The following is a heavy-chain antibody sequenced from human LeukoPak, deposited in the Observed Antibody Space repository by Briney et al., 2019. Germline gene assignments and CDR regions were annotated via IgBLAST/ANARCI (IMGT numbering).Heavy chain of an antibody. CDR1: GYTFTDYY. CDR3: ARVYLGVYYYGSSGYSHLDY. Sequence: ASVKVSCQASGYTFTDYYMHWVRQAPGQGLEWMGWINPNSGGTNYAQKFQGRVTMTRDTSISTAYMELSRLRSDDTAVYYCARVYLGVYYYGSSGYSHLDYWRQGTLVTVSS. V-gene: IGHV1-2*02. CDR2: INPNSGGT. D-gene: IGHD3-22*01. J-gene: IGHJ4*02.